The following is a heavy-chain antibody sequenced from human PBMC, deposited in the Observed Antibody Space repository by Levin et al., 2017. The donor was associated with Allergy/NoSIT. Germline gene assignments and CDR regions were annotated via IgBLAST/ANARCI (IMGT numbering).Heavy chain of an antibody. CDR1: GFTFSSSA. D-gene: IGHD5-18*01. V-gene: IGHV3-30-3*01. CDR3: ARGQRGINTAIDY. CDR2: ISYDGTNP. J-gene: IGHJ4*02. Sequence: LSLTCAASGFTFSSSAMHWVRQAPGKGLQWVAVISYDGTNPYYADSVKGRFTISRDNSKNTLFLQMNSLRPEDTAVYSCARGQRGINTAIDYWGQGTLVTVSS.